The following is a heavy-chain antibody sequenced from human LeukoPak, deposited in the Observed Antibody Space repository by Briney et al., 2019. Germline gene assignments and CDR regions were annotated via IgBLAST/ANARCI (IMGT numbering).Heavy chain of an antibody. V-gene: IGHV4-59*01. CDR3: ARGEGYSYGFHYYYMDV. J-gene: IGHJ6*03. CDR2: IYYSGST. D-gene: IGHD5-18*01. Sequence: SETLSLTCTVSGGSISSYYWSWIRQPPGKGLEWIGYIYYSGSTNYNPSLKSRVTISVDTSKNQFSLKLSSVTAADTAVYYCARGEGYSYGFHYYYMDVWGKGTTVTVSS. CDR1: GGSISSYY.